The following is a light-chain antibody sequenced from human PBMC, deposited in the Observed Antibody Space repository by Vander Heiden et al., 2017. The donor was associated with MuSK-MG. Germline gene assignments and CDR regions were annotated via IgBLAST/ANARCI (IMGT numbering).Light chain of an antibody. V-gene: IGLV1-44*01. CDR2: SNN. CDR1: SSNIGNNI. CDR3: AAWDDSLNGLVV. J-gene: IGLJ2*01. Sequence: QSVLTPPPSASGTPGQRVSISCSGSSSNIGNNIVNWYQQLPGTAPKLLIWSNNQRPSGVPDRFSGSKSGTSASLAISGLQSEDEAIYYCAAWDDSLNGLVVFGGGTQVTVL.